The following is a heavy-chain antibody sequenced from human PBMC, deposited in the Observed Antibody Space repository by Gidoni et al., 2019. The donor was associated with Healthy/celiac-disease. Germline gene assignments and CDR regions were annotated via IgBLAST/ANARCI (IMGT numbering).Heavy chain of an antibody. Sequence: EVQLVESGGVVVQPGGSLRLSCAASGFTFDDYTMHWVRQAPGKGLEWVCLISWDGGSTYYADSVKGRFTISRDNSKNSLYLQMNSLRTEDTALYYCAKDMKVTAISNFDYWGQGTLVTVSS. D-gene: IGHD2-21*02. CDR2: ISWDGGST. V-gene: IGHV3-43*01. J-gene: IGHJ4*02. CDR3: AKDMKVTAISNFDY. CDR1: GFTFDDYT.